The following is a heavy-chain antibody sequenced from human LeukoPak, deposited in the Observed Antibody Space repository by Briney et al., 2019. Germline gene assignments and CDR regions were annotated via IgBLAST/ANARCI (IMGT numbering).Heavy chain of an antibody. D-gene: IGHD3-22*01. J-gene: IGHJ3*02. CDR1: GYTFTSYD. CDR3: ARVVRGIDYYDSSGYPIGPDDAFDI. Sequence: ASVKVSCKASGYTFTSYDINWVRQATGQGLEWMGWMNPNSGNTGYAQKFQGRVTMARNTSISTAYMELSSLRSEDTAVYYCARVVRGIDYYDSSGYPIGPDDAFDIWGQGTMVTVSS. V-gene: IGHV1-8*01. CDR2: MNPNSGNT.